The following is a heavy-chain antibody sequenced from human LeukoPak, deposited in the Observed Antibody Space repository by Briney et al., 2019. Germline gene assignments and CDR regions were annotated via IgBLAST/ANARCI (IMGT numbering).Heavy chain of an antibody. CDR1: GGSFSAYY. CDR2: INHSGSS. V-gene: IGHV4-34*01. J-gene: IGHJ6*02. CDR3: ARGCRYCSSITCLPSKRYYYYGMDV. Sequence: SETLSLTCAVYGGSFSAYYWSWVRQPPGKGLEWIGEINHSGSSNYNAPLKSRVTISVDTSKNKFSLKLSSVTAADTAVYYCARGCRYCSSITCLPSKRYYYYGMDVWGQGTTISVSS. D-gene: IGHD2-2*01.